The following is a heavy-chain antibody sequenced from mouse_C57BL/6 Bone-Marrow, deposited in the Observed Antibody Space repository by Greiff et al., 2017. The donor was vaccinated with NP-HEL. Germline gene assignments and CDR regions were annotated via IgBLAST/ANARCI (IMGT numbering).Heavy chain of an antibody. CDR3: ARPGY. CDR1: GYTFTDYY. V-gene: IGHV1-76*01. CDR2: IYPGSGNT. J-gene: IGHJ4*01. Sequence: VQRVESGAELVRPGASVKLSCKASGYTFTDYYINWVKQRPGQGLEWIARIYPGSGNTYYNEKFKGKATLTAEKSSSTAYMQLSSLTSEDSAVYFCARPGYWGQGTSVTVSS.